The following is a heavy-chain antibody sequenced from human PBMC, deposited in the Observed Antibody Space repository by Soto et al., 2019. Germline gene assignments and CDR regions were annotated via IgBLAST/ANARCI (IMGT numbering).Heavy chain of an antibody. V-gene: IGHV1-69*02. CDR3: AVDLNAGLVYFGN. J-gene: IGHJ4*02. CDR1: GDTLSTYT. Sequence: QVQLVQSGAEVKKPGSSMKVSCKVSGDTLSTYTISWVRQAPGQGLAWMGRIIPILGITNHSQKFQGRVPITADKSTSTAYLEMTGLRSEDTAVYYCAVDLNAGLVYFGNWGQGTLVTVSS. D-gene: IGHD3-9*01. CDR2: IIPILGIT.